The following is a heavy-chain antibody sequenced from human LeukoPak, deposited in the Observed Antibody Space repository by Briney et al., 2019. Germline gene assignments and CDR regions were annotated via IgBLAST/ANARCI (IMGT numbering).Heavy chain of an antibody. V-gene: IGHV3-23*01. Sequence: GGSLRLSCAASGFTFSSYAMSWVRQAPGKGLEWVSAISGSGGSTYYADSVKGRFTISRDNSKNTLYLQMNSQRAADKAVSYCATPIKIQRPWGQGTLVPVSS. CDR2: ISGSGGST. J-gene: IGHJ5*02. CDR3: ATPIKIQRP. D-gene: IGHD2-2*01. CDR1: GFTFSSYA.